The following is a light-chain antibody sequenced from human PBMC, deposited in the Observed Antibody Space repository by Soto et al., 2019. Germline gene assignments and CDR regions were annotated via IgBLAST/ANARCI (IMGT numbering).Light chain of an antibody. J-gene: IGKJ5*01. CDR3: QQYNNWPPVT. CDR2: GAS. Sequence: EIGMMQSPATLSVSPGERVTLSCRASQSVSSNLAWYQQKSGQAPRLLIYGASTRATGIPARFSGSGSGTEFTLTISSLQSEDFAIYYCQQYNNWPPVTFGQGTRLEIK. CDR1: QSVSSN. V-gene: IGKV3-15*01.